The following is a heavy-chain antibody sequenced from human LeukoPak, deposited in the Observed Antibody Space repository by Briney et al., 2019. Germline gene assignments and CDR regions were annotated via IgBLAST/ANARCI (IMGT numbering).Heavy chain of an antibody. J-gene: IGHJ6*02. V-gene: IGHV1-8*01. CDR3: ARQVGGYYYYGMDV. CDR1: GYTSTSYD. Sequence: ASVKVSCKASGYTSTSYDINWVRQATGQGLEWMGWMNPNSGNTGYAQKFQGRVTMTRNTSISTAYMELSSLRSEDTAVYYCARQVGGYYYYGMDVWGQGTTVTVSS. D-gene: IGHD2-15*01. CDR2: MNPNSGNT.